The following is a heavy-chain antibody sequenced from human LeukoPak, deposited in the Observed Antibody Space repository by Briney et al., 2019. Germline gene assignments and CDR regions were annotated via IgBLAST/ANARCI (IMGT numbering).Heavy chain of an antibody. Sequence: GGSLRLSCAASGFTFSSYAMSWVRQAPGKGLEWVSVISGSGGSTYYADSVKGRFTISRDNSKNTLYLQVNSLRAEDTAVYYCAKDLSLLWFGELLSPFDYWGQGTLVTVSS. J-gene: IGHJ4*02. CDR3: AKDLSLLWFGELLSPFDY. V-gene: IGHV3-23*01. CDR1: GFTFSSYA. CDR2: ISGSGGST. D-gene: IGHD3-10*01.